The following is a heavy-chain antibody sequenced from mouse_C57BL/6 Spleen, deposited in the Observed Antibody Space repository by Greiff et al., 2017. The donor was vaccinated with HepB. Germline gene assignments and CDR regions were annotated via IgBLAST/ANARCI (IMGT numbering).Heavy chain of an antibody. CDR1: GFTFSSYA. CDR3: ARPHGSSYYFDY. V-gene: IGHV5-4*01. J-gene: IGHJ2*01. CDR2: ISDGGSYT. D-gene: IGHD1-1*01. Sequence: EVQLMESGGGLVKPGGSLKLSCAASGFTFSSYAMSWVRQTPEKRLEWVATISDGGSYTYYPDNVKGRFTISRDNAKNNLYLQMSHLKSEDTAMYYCARPHGSSYYFDYWGQGTTLTVSS.